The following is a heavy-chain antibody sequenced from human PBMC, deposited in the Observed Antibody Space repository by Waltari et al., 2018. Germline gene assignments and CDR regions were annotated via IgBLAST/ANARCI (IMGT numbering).Heavy chain of an antibody. CDR1: GGSFIGYY. D-gene: IGHD3-22*01. V-gene: IGHV4-34*01. J-gene: IGHJ5*02. CDR3: ARGRPSFYDSSGYINWFDP. CDR2: INHSGST. Sequence: QVQLQQWGAGLLKPSETLSLTCAVYGGSFIGYYWSWIRQPPGKGLAWIGEINHSGSTNYNPSLKSRVTISVDTSKNQFSLKLSSVTAADTAVYYCARGRPSFYDSSGYINWFDPWGQGTLVTVSS.